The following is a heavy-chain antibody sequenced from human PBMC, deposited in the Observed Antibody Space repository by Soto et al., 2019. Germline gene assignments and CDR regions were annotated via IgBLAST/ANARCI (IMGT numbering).Heavy chain of an antibody. D-gene: IGHD3-10*01. CDR3: ARDRYSWFGELSPSYYFDY. CDR2: ISAYNGNT. Sequence: GASVKVSCKASGYTFTSYGISWVRQAPGQGLQWMGWISAYNGNTNYAQKLQGRVTMTTDTSTSTAYMELRSLRSDDTAVYYCARDRYSWFGELSPSYYFDYWGQGTLVTVSS. CDR1: GYTFTSYG. J-gene: IGHJ4*02. V-gene: IGHV1-18*01.